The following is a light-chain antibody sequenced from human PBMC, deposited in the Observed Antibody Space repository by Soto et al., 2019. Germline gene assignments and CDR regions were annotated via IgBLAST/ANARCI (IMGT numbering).Light chain of an antibody. CDR2: GNS. CDR1: SSNIGTGYD. V-gene: IGLV1-40*01. CDR3: QSYDSSLGGSV. Sequence: QSVLTQPPSVSGAPGQRVTISCTGSSSNIGTGYDVHWYQQLPRTAPKLLIYGNSNRPSGVPDRFSGSESGTSASLAITGLQAEDEADYYCQSYDSSLGGSVFGGGTKVTVL. J-gene: IGLJ3*02.